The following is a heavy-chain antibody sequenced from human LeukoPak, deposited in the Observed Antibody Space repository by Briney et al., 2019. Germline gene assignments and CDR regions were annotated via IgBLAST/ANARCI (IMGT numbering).Heavy chain of an antibody. D-gene: IGHD6-13*01. V-gene: IGHV4-59*01. J-gene: IGHJ5*02. CDR3: ARTGAAAAVRPFDP. Sequence: PSETLSLTRTVSGGSISSYYWSWIRQPPGKGLEWIGYIYYSGSTNYNPSLKSRVTISVDTSKNQFSLKLSSVTAADTAVYYCARTGAAAAVRPFDPWGQGTLVTVSS. CDR2: IYYSGST. CDR1: GGSISSYY.